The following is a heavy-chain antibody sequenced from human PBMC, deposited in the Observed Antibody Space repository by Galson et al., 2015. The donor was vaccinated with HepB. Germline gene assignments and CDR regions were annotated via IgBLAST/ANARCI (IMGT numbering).Heavy chain of an antibody. J-gene: IGHJ4*02. V-gene: IGHV3-23*01. Sequence: SLRLSCAASGFTFSSYAMSWVRQAPGKGLEWVSAISGSGGSTYYADSVKGRFTISRDNSKNTLYLQMNSLRAEDTAVYYCAKSIVVVPAASYYWGQGTLVTVSS. CDR2: ISGSGGST. D-gene: IGHD2-2*01. CDR3: AKSIVVVPAASYY. CDR1: GFTFSSYA.